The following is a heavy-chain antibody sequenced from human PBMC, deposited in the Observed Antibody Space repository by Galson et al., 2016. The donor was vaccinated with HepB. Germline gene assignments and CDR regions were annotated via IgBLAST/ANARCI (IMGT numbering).Heavy chain of an antibody. CDR2: IYPDDSEA. V-gene: IGHV5-51*01. J-gene: IGHJ6*02. CDR1: GYTFNNYW. CDR3: AREGVVQLPGRGTSTYFYVGMDV. D-gene: IGHD1-1*01. Sequence: QSGAEVKKPGESLRISCSTSGYTFNNYWIAWVRQMPGKGLEWMGIIYPDDSEARYSPSFQGQVTFSVDKSISTAFLQWTSLKASDTAIYYCAREGVVQLPGRGTSTYFYVGMDVWGQGTTVTVSS.